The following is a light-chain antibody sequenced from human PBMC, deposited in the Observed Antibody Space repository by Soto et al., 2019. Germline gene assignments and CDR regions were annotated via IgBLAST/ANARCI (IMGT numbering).Light chain of an antibody. CDR3: CSYAGGPEV. CDR2: GVS. CDR1: SSDVGGYKY. J-gene: IGLJ1*01. Sequence: QSVLTHPRSVSGSPGQSVTISCTGTSSDVGGYKYVSWYQQKPGKAPKLIIYGVSRWPSGVPNRFSGSKSGNRASLTISGLQAEDEGDYYCCSYAGGPEVFGTGTKVTV. V-gene: IGLV2-11*01.